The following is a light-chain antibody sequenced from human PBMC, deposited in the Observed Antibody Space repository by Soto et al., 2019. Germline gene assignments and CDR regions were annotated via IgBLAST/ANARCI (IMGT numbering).Light chain of an antibody. CDR1: TSDVGRYNY. CDR2: DVS. J-gene: IGLJ1*01. Sequence: QSALTQPASVSGSPGQSISISCTGTTSDVGRYNYVSWYQQHPGKAPKLMIYDVSYRPSWVSNRFSGSKSGITASLTISGLQAEDEADYYCNSVTTSSTYVFGTGTKVTV. CDR3: NSVTTSSTYV. V-gene: IGLV2-14*03.